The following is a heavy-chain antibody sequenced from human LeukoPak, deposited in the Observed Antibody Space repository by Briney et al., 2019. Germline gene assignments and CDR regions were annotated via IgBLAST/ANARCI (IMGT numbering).Heavy chain of an antibody. CDR2: ISSNGGST. Sequence: GGSLRLSCAASGFTFSSYAMHWVRQAPGKGLEYVSAISSNGGSTYYANSVKGRFTISRDNSKNTLYLQMGSLRAEDMAVYYCARGGAGIAVAGFDYWGQGTLVTVSS. CDR3: ARGGAGIAVAGFDY. V-gene: IGHV3-64*01. D-gene: IGHD6-19*01. CDR1: GFTFSSYA. J-gene: IGHJ4*02.